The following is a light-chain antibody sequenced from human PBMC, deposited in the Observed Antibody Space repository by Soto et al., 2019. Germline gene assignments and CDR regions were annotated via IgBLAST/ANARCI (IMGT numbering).Light chain of an antibody. V-gene: IGKV3-20*01. CDR2: GAS. J-gene: IGKJ2*01. CDR3: QQYGSSTYT. Sequence: EIVLTQSPGTVSLSPGERATLSCRASQSVSRSYLAWYQLKPGQAPRLLIYGASSRATGSPDRFSGSGSGTDFTLTSSRLEPEDFAVYYCQQYGSSTYTFGQGTKLEIK. CDR1: QSVSRSY.